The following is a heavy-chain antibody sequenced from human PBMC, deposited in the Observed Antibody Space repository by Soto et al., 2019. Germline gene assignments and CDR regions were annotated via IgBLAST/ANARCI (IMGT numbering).Heavy chain of an antibody. CDR2: IKQDGSEI. CDR1: GFTFSNYW. CDR3: VREESGSWPYALDI. J-gene: IGHJ3*02. D-gene: IGHD6-13*01. Sequence: EVQVVEYGGGLVQPGGSLRLSCAGSGFTFSNYWMSWVRQAPGKGLEWVANIKQDGSEIHYVDSAKGRFTISRDNAKNSVCLQMNSLRGDDTAVYYCVREESGSWPYALDIWGQGTMVTVSS. V-gene: IGHV3-7*01.